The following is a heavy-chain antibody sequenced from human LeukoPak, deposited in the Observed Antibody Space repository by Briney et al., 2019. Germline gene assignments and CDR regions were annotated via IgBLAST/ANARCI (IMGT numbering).Heavy chain of an antibody. D-gene: IGHD2-15*01. CDR3: ARAEYCSGDTCYSGWFDP. V-gene: IGHV1-18*03. CDR1: GYTFTTYG. J-gene: IGHJ5*02. CDR2: ISAYNGNT. Sequence: ASVRVSCTASGYTFTTYGISWVRQAPGQGLEWMGWISAYNGNTKYAQNLQGRVTMTTDISTNTVYMELRSLRSDDMAVYYCARAEYCSGDTCYSGWFDPWGQGTLVTVSS.